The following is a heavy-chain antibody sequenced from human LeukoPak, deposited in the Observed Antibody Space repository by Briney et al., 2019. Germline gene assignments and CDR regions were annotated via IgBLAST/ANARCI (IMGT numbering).Heavy chain of an antibody. Sequence: GGSLRLSCTASGFTFCDYAMSWFRQAPGKGLEWVGFIRSKAYGGTTEYAASVKGRFTISRDDSKSIAYLQMNSLKTEDTAVYYCTSSAGDFDYWGQGTLVTVSS. CDR3: TSSAGDFDY. CDR2: IRSKAYGGTT. V-gene: IGHV3-49*03. D-gene: IGHD2-15*01. CDR1: GFTFCDYA. J-gene: IGHJ4*02.